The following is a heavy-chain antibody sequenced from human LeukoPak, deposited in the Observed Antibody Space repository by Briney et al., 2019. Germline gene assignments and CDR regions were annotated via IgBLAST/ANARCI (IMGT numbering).Heavy chain of an antibody. V-gene: IGHV6-1*01. CDR1: GDSVSSNSAA. CDR3: ARDPPGYRGFDY. CDR2: TYYRSKWYD. D-gene: IGHD1-1*01. J-gene: IGHJ4*02. Sequence: SQTLSLTCAISGDSVSSNSAAWNWIRQSPSRGLEWLGRTYYRSKWYDDYAESVKSRITINSDISKNQLSLQLNSVTPDDTAVYYCARDPPGYRGFDYWGQGTLVTVSS.